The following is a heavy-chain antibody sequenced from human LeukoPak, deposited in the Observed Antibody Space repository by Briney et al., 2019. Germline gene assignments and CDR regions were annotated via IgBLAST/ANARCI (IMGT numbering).Heavy chain of an antibody. Sequence: GGSLRLSCAASGFMFSSYDMHWVRQAPGKGLEWVAFIRFVGNITYYVDSVKGRFTISRDNSKNTLYLPMNSLRVEDTAMYYCAQDYHLTNWGQRTLVTVSS. D-gene: IGHD1-1*01. CDR3: AQDYHLTN. J-gene: IGHJ4*02. CDR1: GFMFSSYD. CDR2: IRFVGNIT. V-gene: IGHV3-30*02.